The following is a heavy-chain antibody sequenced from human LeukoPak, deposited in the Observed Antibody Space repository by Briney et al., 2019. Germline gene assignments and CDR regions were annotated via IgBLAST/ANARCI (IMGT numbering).Heavy chain of an antibody. CDR1: GASINNNF. D-gene: IGHD3-22*01. CDR2: IYSSGSA. V-gene: IGHV4-59*08. Sequence: PSETLSLTCTVSGASINNNFWTWIRQPPGKGLEWIGYIYSSGSAKYNPSLKSRVIISGDTSKNLISLNLTSVTAADTAVYFCARHRDYYDTWGHGTLSPSPQ. CDR3: ARHRDYYDT. J-gene: IGHJ4*01.